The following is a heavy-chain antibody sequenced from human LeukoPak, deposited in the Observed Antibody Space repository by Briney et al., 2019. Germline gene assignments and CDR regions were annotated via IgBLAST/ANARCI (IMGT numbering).Heavy chain of an antibody. CDR1: RFISSNYY. J-gene: IGHJ5*02. Sequence: GGSLRLSCAASRFISSNYYMSWIRRTPGKGLEWIANIGTDGSSENYADSAKGRFTISRDNARNSLFLQMSSLRVEDTAVYFCARAGTYSGYKVFDTWGQGTLVTVAS. D-gene: IGHD5-12*01. V-gene: IGHV3-11*01. CDR2: IGTDGSSE. CDR3: ARAGTYSGYKVFDT.